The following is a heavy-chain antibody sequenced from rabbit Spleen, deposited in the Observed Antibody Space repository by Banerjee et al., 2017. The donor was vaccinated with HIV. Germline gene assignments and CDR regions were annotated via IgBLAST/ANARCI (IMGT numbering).Heavy chain of an antibody. Sequence: QEQLEESGGGLVKPEGSLTLTCKASGFDLSSGYWICWVRQAPGKGLEWIGCIDIGIITGAYYASWAKGRFTISETSSTTVTLQMTSLTAADTAIYFCARDGAGDGGAGYDEDFYFNLWGPGTLVTVS. V-gene: IGHV1S45*01. CDR1: GFDLSSGYW. CDR3: ARDGAGDGGAGYDEDFYFNL. D-gene: IGHD6-1*01. CDR2: IDIGIITGA. J-gene: IGHJ4*01.